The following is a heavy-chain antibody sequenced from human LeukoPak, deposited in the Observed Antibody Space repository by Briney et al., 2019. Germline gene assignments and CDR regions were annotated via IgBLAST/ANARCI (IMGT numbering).Heavy chain of an antibody. D-gene: IGHD2-2*01. CDR1: DFPFTGYT. CDR3: AREGRFKAQHLFDY. V-gene: IGHV3-30*04. Sequence: GGSLRLSCAASDFPFTGYTMQWVRQAPGKGLEWVAGIPYNGSQNSYADSVKGRFSSSRDNSTSVLYLQLSSLRPEDTAVYYCAREGRFKAQHLFDYWGQGTMVTVSS. J-gene: IGHJ4*02. CDR2: IPYNGSQN.